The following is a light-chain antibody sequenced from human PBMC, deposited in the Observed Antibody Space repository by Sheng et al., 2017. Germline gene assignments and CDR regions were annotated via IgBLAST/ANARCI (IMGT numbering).Light chain of an antibody. J-gene: IGLJ1*01. CDR2: DVN. Sequence: QSALTQPASVSGSPGQSITISCTGTSNDAGTYNLVSWYQHPPGNAPKLIIYDVNRRPSGVSSRFSGSKSGTTASLTISGLQSDDEADYYCCSYAGIGTPYLFGGGTKVTVL. V-gene: IGLV2-23*02. CDR1: SNDAGTYNL. CDR3: CSYAGIGTPYL.